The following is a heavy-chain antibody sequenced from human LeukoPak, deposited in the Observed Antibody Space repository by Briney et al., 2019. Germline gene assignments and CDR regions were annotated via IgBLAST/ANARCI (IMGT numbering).Heavy chain of an antibody. J-gene: IGHJ4*02. CDR3: ARDPNYYDSSGYYDY. V-gene: IGHV4-59*01. CDR2: IYYSGST. CDR1: GGSISSYY. Sequence: SETLSLTCTVSGGSISSYYLSWIRQPPGKGLEWIGYIYYSGSTNYNASLKSRVTTSVDTSTNQFSLMLSSVTAADTALYYCARDPNYYDSSGYYDYWGQGTLVTVSS. D-gene: IGHD3-22*01.